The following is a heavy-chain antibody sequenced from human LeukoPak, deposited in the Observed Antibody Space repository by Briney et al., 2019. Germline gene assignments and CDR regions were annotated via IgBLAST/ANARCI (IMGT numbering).Heavy chain of an antibody. CDR1: GGSISSSSYY. V-gene: IGHV4-39*07. Sequence: PSETLSLTCTVSGGSISSSSYYWGWIRQPPGKGLEWIGGIYYSGSTYYNPSLKSRVTISVDTSKNQFSLKLSSVTAADTAVYYCARCRGSSSWSYYYYYYMDVWGKGTTVTVSS. CDR3: ARCRGSSSWSYYYYYYMDV. J-gene: IGHJ6*03. CDR2: IYYSGST. D-gene: IGHD6-13*01.